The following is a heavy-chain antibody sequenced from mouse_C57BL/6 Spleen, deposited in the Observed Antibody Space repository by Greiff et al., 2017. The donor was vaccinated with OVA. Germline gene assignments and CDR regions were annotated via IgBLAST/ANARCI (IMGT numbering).Heavy chain of an antibody. Sequence: LVESGPELVKPGASVKISCKASGYAFSSSWMNWVKQRPGKGLEWIGRIYPGDGDTNYNGKFKGKATLTADKSSSSAYMQLSSLTSEDSAVYFCARPYGYDDFDYWGQGTTLTVSS. CDR3: ARPYGYDDFDY. D-gene: IGHD2-2*01. J-gene: IGHJ2*01. CDR1: GYAFSSSW. CDR2: IYPGDGDT. V-gene: IGHV1-82*01.